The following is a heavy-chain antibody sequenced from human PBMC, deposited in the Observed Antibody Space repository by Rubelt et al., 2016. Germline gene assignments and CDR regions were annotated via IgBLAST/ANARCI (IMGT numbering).Heavy chain of an antibody. V-gene: IGHV4-39*07. J-gene: IGHJ6*01. Sequence: QLQLQESGPGLVKPSETLSLTCTVSGGSITISTYYWGWVRQSPGKGLAWLGGLYYSGSTYFNPSLRRRVTVSLDASKNQFALSLTSVPAAETAGEYGGAVGFNDGGMDVWALGTTVTVAS. D-gene: IGHD6-19*01. CDR1: GGSITISTYY. CDR3: GAVGFNDGGMDV. CDR2: LYYSGST.